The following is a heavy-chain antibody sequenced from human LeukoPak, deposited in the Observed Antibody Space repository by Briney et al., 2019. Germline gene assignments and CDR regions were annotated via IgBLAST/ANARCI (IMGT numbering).Heavy chain of an antibody. Sequence: PGGSLRLSCAASGFTVSSNYMSWVRQAPGKGLEWVSVIYSGGSTYYADSVKGRFTISRDNSKNTLYLQMNSLRAEDTAVYYCAGSSWYAGGNWFDPWGQGILVTVSS. CDR2: IYSGGST. CDR1: GFTVSSNY. D-gene: IGHD6-13*01. V-gene: IGHV3-53*01. CDR3: AGSSWYAGGNWFDP. J-gene: IGHJ5*02.